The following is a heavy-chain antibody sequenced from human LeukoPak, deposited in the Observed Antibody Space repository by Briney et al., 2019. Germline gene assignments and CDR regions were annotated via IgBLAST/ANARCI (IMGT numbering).Heavy chain of an antibody. D-gene: IGHD2-15*01. CDR3: VREILYCSGGSCYRGPFDN. Sequence: KPSETLSLTCTVSNDSISSGDYYWNWIRQPPGKGLEWIGYIFHRGGTSYNPSLKSRILFSVDTSQNQFSLKLNSVTAADTAVYYCVREILYCSGGSCYRGPFDNWGQGTLVTVPS. V-gene: IGHV4-30-4*01. CDR2: IFHRGGT. CDR1: NDSISSGDYY. J-gene: IGHJ4*02.